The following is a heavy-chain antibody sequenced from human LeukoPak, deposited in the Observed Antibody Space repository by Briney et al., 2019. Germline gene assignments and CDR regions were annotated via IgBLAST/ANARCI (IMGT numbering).Heavy chain of an antibody. D-gene: IGHD3-16*02. CDR2: MSYSVST. CDR1: GGSISNYY. Sequence: SETLSLTCTVSGGSISNYYWSWIRQPPGKGLEWIAYMSYSVSTNYNPSLKSRVTISVDRSKNQFSLKLSSVTAADTAVYYCARLRRIMITFGGVIGEYYFDYWGQGTLVTVSS. V-gene: IGHV4-59*08. CDR3: ARLRRIMITFGGVIGEYYFDY. J-gene: IGHJ4*02.